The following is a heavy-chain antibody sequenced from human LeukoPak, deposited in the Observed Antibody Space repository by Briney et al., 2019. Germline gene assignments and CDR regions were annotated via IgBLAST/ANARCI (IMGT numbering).Heavy chain of an antibody. D-gene: IGHD1-26*01. Sequence: RGSLSPSCAASGFTFSSYAMSWVRQAPGKGLEWVSGISGSGSSTYYADSVKGRFTISRDNSNNTLYLQMNSLRAEDTAVYYCAKKSSSENSGTHFVMVDHWGKGTRVSVSS. V-gene: IGHV3-23*01. J-gene: IGHJ4*02. CDR3: AKKSSSENSGTHFVMVDH. CDR2: ISGSGSST. CDR1: GFTFSSYA.